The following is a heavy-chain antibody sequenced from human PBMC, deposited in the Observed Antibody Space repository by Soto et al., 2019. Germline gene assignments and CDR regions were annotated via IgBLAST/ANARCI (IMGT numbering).Heavy chain of an antibody. D-gene: IGHD4-4*01. Sequence: SETLSLTCTVSGGSISSYYWSWIRQPSGKGLEWIGYIYYSGSTNYNPSLKSRVTISVDTSKNQFSLKLSSVTAADTAVYYCAGQRTVTTSFRSAYWGQGTLVTVSS. J-gene: IGHJ4*02. V-gene: IGHV4-59*01. CDR1: GGSISSYY. CDR2: IYYSGST. CDR3: AGQRTVTTSFRSAY.